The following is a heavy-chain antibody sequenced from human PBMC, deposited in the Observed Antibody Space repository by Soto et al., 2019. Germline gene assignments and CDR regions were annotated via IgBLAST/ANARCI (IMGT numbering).Heavy chain of an antibody. J-gene: IGHJ5*02. CDR2: VYYNENT. CDR3: ARRERYYGSPGWFDP. V-gene: IGHV4-39*01. CDR1: GGSISSFTYC. Sequence: SETLSLTCSVSGGSISSFTYCWGWIRQPPGKGLEWIGTVYYNENTYYNPSLKSRVTITVDTAKNQFSLNLRSVTAADTAMYFCARRERYYGSPGWFDPWGPGTLVTVSS. D-gene: IGHD3-10*01.